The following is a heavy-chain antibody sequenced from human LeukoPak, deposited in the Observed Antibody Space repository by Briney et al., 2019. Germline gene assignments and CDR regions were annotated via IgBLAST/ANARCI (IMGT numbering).Heavy chain of an antibody. CDR3: VRDRYYGMDV. CDR2: INHDGSTT. V-gene: IGHV3-74*01. CDR1: GFTFSSSW. J-gene: IGHJ6*01. Sequence: GGSLRLSCAASGFTFSSSWMHWVRQAPGKGLVWVSRINHDGSTTNYVDSVKGRLTSSRDNAKNTLYLKMNNLRAEDTGVFYCVRDRYYGMDVWGQGAPVTVSS.